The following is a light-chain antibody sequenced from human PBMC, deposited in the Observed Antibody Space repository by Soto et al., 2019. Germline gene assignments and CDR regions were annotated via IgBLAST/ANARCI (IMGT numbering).Light chain of an antibody. Sequence: EIVLTQSPATLPVSRGEGATLSCRASQRVSSDLAWYQQTPGQAPRLLIYGASTRATGVPARVSGSGSGTEFTLTISSLQSEDFAVYYCQQYNSWPLTFGGGTKVEIQ. J-gene: IGKJ4*01. CDR3: QQYNSWPLT. CDR2: GAS. V-gene: IGKV3-15*01. CDR1: QRVSSD.